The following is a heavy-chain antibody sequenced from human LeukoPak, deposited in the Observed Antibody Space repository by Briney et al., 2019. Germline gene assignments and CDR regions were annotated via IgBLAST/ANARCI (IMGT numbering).Heavy chain of an antibody. D-gene: IGHD2-2*01. V-gene: IGHV4-4*09. CDR2: IYAGGTS. CDR3: ARRAMSYHYMDV. Sequence: SETLSLTCIVSGGSISTYYWSWIRQPPGKGLEWIGYIYAGGTSNYNPSLQSRVTMSIDTSKNRFSLKLSSVAAADTAVYYCARRAMSYHYMDVWGKGTTVTVSS. J-gene: IGHJ6*03. CDR1: GGSISTYY.